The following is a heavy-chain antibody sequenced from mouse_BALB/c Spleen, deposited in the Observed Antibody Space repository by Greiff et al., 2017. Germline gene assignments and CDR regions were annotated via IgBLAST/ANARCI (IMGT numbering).Heavy chain of an antibody. V-gene: IGHV1-18*01. CDR3: ARCYYGNYVYAMDY. J-gene: IGHJ4*01. CDR1: GYTFTDYN. Sequence: EVQLQQSGPELVKPGASVKIPCKASGYTFTDYNMDWVKQSHGKSLEWIGDINPNNGGTIYNQKFKGKATLTVDKSSSTAYMELRSLTSEDTAVYYCARCYYGNYVYAMDYWGQGTSVTVSS. CDR2: INPNNGGT. D-gene: IGHD2-1*01.